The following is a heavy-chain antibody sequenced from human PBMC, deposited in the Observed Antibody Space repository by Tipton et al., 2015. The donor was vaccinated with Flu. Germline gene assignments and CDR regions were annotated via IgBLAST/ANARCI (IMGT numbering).Heavy chain of an antibody. V-gene: IGHV3-43D*03. CDR2: ISWDGVNS. CDR1: GFTFDDYA. J-gene: IGHJ6*02. Sequence: GSLRLSCAASGFTFDDYAIHWVRQAPGKGLEWVSLISWDGVNSFYGDSVKGRFTISRDNSKNSVFLQMNSLRLEDTALYYCAKDSPLGTHYGMDVWGQGTTVIVS. CDR3: AKDSPLGTHYGMDV. D-gene: IGHD6-13*01.